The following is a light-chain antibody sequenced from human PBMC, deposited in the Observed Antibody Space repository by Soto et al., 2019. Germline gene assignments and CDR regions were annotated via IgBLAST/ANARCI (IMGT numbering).Light chain of an antibody. J-gene: IGKJ1*01. CDR1: QSVSSRS. V-gene: IGKV3-20*01. CDR2: GAS. CDR3: QQYDSSPRT. Sequence: EIVLTQSPVTLSLSPVERATLSFMASQSVSSRSLAWYQQKPGQAPRLLISGASSRAADIPDRFSGSGSGTDFTLTINRLEPEDFAVYYCQQYDSSPRTFGQGTKVDI.